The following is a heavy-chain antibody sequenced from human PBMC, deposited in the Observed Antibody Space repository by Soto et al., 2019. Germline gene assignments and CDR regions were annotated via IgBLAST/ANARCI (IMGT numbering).Heavy chain of an antibody. CDR1: GFGLSNYY. J-gene: IGHJ4*02. CDR2: ISSSGSHT. Sequence: EVQLVESGGGLVKPGESLRLSCVASGFGLSNYYMNWIRQAPGEGLEWVSSISSSGSHTFYTDSVKGRFTISRDNAKNSLYLQMNYLRADDTAVDYCAGTFDSLDYWGQGVLVTVSS. V-gene: IGHV3-21*01. CDR3: AGTFDSLDY. D-gene: IGHD3-22*01.